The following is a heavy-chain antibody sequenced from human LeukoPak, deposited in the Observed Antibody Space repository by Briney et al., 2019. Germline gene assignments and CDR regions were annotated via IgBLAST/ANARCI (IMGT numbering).Heavy chain of an antibody. CDR3: ARKNGQLVPRTFDY. CDR1: GGSFSGYY. CDR2: INHSGST. J-gene: IGHJ4*02. D-gene: IGHD6-13*01. V-gene: IGHV4-34*01. Sequence: PSETLSLTCAVYGGSFSGYYWSWIRQPPGKGLEWIGEINHSGSTNYNPSLKSRVTISVDTSKNQFSLKLSSVTAADTAVYYCARKNGQLVPRTFDYWGQGTLVTVSS.